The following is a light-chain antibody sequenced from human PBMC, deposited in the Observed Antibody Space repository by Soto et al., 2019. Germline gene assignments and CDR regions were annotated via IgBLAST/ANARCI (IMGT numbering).Light chain of an antibody. CDR2: SNN. J-gene: IGLJ3*02. V-gene: IGLV1-47*02. Sequence: QLVLTQPPSASGTPGQRVTISCSGSISNIGSNYVYWYQQLPGTAPKLLIYSNNQRPSGVPDRFSGSKSGTSASLAISGLRSEDEADYYCAAWDDSLSGQGVFGGGTKVTVL. CDR3: AAWDDSLSGQGV. CDR1: ISNIGSNY.